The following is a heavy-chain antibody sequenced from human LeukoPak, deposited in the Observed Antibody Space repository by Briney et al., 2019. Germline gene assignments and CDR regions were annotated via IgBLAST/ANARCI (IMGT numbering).Heavy chain of an antibody. Sequence: ASVKVSCKASGYTFTGYYMHWVRQAPGQGLEWMGWINPNGGGTNYAQKFQGRVTMTRDTSISTAYMELSRLRSDDTAVYYCARWGLQLWNKQNWFDPWGQGTLVTVSS. CDR1: GYTFTGYY. J-gene: IGHJ5*02. CDR3: ARWGLQLWNKQNWFDP. D-gene: IGHD5-18*01. CDR2: INPNGGGT. V-gene: IGHV1-2*02.